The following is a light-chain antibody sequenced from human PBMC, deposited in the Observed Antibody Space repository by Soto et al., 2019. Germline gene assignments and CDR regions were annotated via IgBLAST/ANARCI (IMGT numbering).Light chain of an antibody. CDR2: EVS. V-gene: IGKV1-9*01. CDR3: QHLNGYPIT. J-gene: IGKJ5*01. CDR1: QVVSSH. Sequence: DIQMTQSPSSLSASVGDSVTITCRSSQVVSSHLAWHQQKPGKAPKLLIYEVSTLQSGVPSRFSGSGSGTDFTLTISSLQPEDFATYYCQHLNGYPITFGQGTRLEIK.